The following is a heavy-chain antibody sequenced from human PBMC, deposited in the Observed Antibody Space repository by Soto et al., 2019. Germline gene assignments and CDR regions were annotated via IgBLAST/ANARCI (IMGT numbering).Heavy chain of an antibody. Sequence: EGQLVESGGGLVQPGGSLRLSCAASGFTFSGYWMSWARQAPGKGLEWVANIKGDGSAKYYVDSVKGRFTISRDDAEKSLFLQLNSLRAEDTAVYYCARGATLDSWGPGTLVTVSS. J-gene: IGHJ4*02. CDR1: GFTFSGYW. CDR2: IKGDGSAK. V-gene: IGHV3-7*01. CDR3: ARGATLDS.